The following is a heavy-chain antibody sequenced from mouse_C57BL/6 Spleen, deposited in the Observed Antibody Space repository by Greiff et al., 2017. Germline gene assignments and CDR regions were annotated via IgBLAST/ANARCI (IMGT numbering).Heavy chain of an antibody. V-gene: IGHV5-4*03. CDR3: ARGEIYYYGSSYAWFAY. CDR1: GFTFSSYA. Sequence: EVKVVESGGGLVKPGGSLKLSCAASGFTFSSYAMSWVRQTPERRLEWVATISDGGNYTYYPDNVKGRFTISRDNAKNNLYLQMSHLKSEDTAMYYCARGEIYYYGSSYAWFAYWGQGTLVTVSA. D-gene: IGHD1-1*01. CDR2: ISDGGNYT. J-gene: IGHJ3*01.